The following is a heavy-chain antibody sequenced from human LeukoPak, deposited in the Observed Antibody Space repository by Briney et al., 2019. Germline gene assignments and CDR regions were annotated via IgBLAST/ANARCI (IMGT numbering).Heavy chain of an antibody. CDR1: GYTFTGYY. D-gene: IGHD3-10*01. Sequence: GASVKVSCKASGYTFTGYYMHWVRQAPGQGLEWMGWINPNSGGTNYAQKFQGWVTMTRDTSISTAYMELSRLRSGDTAVYYCAVFYGSGSPGDYWGQGTLVTVSS. CDR2: INPNSGGT. J-gene: IGHJ4*02. CDR3: AVFYGSGSPGDY. V-gene: IGHV1-2*04.